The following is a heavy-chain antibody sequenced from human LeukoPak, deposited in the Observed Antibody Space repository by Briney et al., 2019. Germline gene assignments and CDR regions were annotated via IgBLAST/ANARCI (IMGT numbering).Heavy chain of an antibody. Sequence: GGSLRLSCAASGFTFSSYEMNWVRQAPGKGLEWVSCISSSGSTIYYADSVKGRFTISRDNAKNSLYLQMNSLRAEDTAVYYCARAPRHYYDSSGYVDYWGQGTLVTVSS. D-gene: IGHD3-22*01. J-gene: IGHJ4*02. V-gene: IGHV3-48*03. CDR1: GFTFSSYE. CDR3: ARAPRHYYDSSGYVDY. CDR2: ISSSGSTI.